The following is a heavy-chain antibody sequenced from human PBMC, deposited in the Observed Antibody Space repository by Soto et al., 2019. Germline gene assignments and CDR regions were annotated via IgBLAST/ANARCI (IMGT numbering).Heavy chain of an antibody. CDR2: IYTSGST. Sequence: PSETLSLTCTVCGGSISSYYWSWIRQPAGKGLEWIGRIYTSGSTNYNPSLKSRVTMSVDTSKNQFSLKLSSVTAADTAVYYCARDHRMVRGGTAFDYWGQGTLVTVSS. CDR1: GGSISSYY. V-gene: IGHV4-4*07. J-gene: IGHJ4*02. D-gene: IGHD3-10*01. CDR3: ARDHRMVRGGTAFDY.